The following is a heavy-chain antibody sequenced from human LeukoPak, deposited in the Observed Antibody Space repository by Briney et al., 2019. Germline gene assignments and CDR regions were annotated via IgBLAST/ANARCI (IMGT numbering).Heavy chain of an antibody. CDR3: ATRGLSGYYYGMDV. V-gene: IGHV3-66*01. Sequence: GGSLRLSCAASGFTVTRNYMSWARLAPGKGLECVSIITSAGATHYSTSVKGRFTISRDSSKNTVYLEMNSLRAEDTAVYYCATRGLSGYYYGMDVWGQGTMVTVSS. D-gene: IGHD3/OR15-3a*01. CDR2: ITSAGAT. J-gene: IGHJ6*02. CDR1: GFTVTRNY.